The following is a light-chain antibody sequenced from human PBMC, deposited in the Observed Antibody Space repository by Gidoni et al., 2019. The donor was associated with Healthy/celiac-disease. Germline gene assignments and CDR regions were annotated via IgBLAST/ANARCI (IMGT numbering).Light chain of an antibody. CDR2: LGS. Sequence: EIVRTQSPLSLPVTPGEPASISCRSSQSLLHSNGYNYLDWYLQKPGQSPQLLIYLGSNRASGVPDRFSGSGSGTDFTLKISRVEAEDVGVYYCMQALQTPPGTFXPXTKVDIK. CDR1: QSLLHSNGYNY. J-gene: IGKJ3*01. CDR3: MQALQTPPGT. V-gene: IGKV2-28*01.